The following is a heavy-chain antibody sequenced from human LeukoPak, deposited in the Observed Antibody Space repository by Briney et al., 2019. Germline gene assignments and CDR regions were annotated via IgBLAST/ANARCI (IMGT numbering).Heavy chain of an antibody. Sequence: SETLSLTCTVSGGSISNFYWSWIRQPPGKGLEWIGHIYYTGSTKYNPSLKSRVTMSADTSKKQFSLNLSSVTAADTAVYYCARLSEYSYTLYFFGYWGQGTLVTVSS. D-gene: IGHD5-18*01. CDR1: GGSISNFY. J-gene: IGHJ4*02. CDR3: ARLSEYSYTLYFFGY. V-gene: IGHV4-59*01. CDR2: IYYTGST.